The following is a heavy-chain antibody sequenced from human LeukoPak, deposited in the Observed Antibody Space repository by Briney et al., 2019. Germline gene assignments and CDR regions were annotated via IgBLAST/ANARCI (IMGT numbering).Heavy chain of an antibody. V-gene: IGHV4-39*07. D-gene: IGHD6-13*01. CDR3: ARDRPYSSILGQTGPIDY. CDR1: GGSISSSSYY. J-gene: IGHJ4*02. Sequence: PSETLSLTCTVSGGSISSSSYYWGWIRQPPGKGLGWIGCIYYSGSTYYNPSLKSRVTISVDTSKNQFSLKLSSVTAADTAVYYCARDRPYSSILGQTGPIDYWGQGTLVTVSS. CDR2: IYYSGST.